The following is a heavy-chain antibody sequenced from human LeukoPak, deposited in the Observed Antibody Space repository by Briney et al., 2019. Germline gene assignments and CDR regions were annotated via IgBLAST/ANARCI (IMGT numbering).Heavy chain of an antibody. CDR3: AKPAGSYYYYYMDV. Sequence: GGSLRLSCAASGFTFSNYGMHWVRQAPGKGLEWVAFIRYDGSNKYYADSAKGRFTISRDNSKNTLYLQMNSLRAEDTAVYYCAKPAGSYYYYYMDVWGKGTTVTISS. CDR2: IRYDGSNK. J-gene: IGHJ6*03. CDR1: GFTFSNYG. V-gene: IGHV3-30*02.